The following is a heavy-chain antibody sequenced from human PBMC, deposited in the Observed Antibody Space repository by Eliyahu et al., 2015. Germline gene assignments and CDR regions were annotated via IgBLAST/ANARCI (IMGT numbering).Heavy chain of an antibody. CDR2: IYHSGST. CDR1: GGSFSNYY. V-gene: IGHV4-34*01. CDR3: ARGGFLQTTRWLCDS. Sequence: QVQLQQWGAGLLKPSETLTLTCGVYGGSFSNYYWTWIRQPPGKGLEWIGEIYHSGSTNYNPSFKSRVIISVDTSRRQFSPKLTSVTAADTGVYYCARGGFLQTTRWLCDSWGQGTLVTVSS. J-gene: IGHJ4*02. D-gene: IGHD3-22*01.